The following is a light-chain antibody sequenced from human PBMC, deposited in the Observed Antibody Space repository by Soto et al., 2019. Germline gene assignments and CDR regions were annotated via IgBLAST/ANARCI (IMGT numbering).Light chain of an antibody. J-gene: IGKJ4*01. CDR3: QQYNSYSPLT. V-gene: IGKV3-15*01. CDR2: GAS. CDR1: QSVSSN. Sequence: EIVMTQSPATLSVSPGERATLSCRASQSVSSNLAWYQQKPGQAPRLLIYGASTRATGIPARFSGSGSGTDFTLTISSLQPDDFATYYCQQYNSYSPLTFGGGTKVDTK.